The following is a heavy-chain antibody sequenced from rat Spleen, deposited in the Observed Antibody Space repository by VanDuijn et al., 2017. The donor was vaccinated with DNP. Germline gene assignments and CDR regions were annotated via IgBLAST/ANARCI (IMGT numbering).Heavy chain of an antibody. D-gene: IGHD1-4*01. J-gene: IGHJ2*01. V-gene: IGHV5-31*01. CDR2: ITTSGDST. CDR1: GFTFNNYW. Sequence: EVQLVESGGDLVQPGRSLKVSCVVSGFTFNNYWITWIRQVPGKGLEWVASITTSGDSTSSPDSVKGRFTISRDNAKNTLYLQMNSLRSEDTATYYCATHATPGYFDYWGQGVMVTVSS. CDR3: ATHATPGYFDY.